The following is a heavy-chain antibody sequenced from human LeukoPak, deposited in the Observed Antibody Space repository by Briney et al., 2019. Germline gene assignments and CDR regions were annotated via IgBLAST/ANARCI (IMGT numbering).Heavy chain of an antibody. CDR3: ARRGPEIVATIDY. D-gene: IGHD5-12*01. CDR1: GFTFSSYW. CDR2: INGDGSTT. Sequence: GGSLRLSCAASGFTFSSYWMHWVRQAPGKGLVWVSRINGDGSTTAYADSVKGRFTISRDNGKNTLYLQMNSLRAEDSAVYYCARRGPEIVATIDYWGQGTLVTVSS. V-gene: IGHV3-74*01. J-gene: IGHJ4*02.